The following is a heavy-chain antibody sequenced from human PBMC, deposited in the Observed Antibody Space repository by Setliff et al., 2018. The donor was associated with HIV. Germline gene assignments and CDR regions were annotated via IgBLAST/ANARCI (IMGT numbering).Heavy chain of an antibody. V-gene: IGHV4-61*05. D-gene: IGHD3-3*01. CDR3: ARHVSVGPTYYYDS. J-gene: IGHJ4*02. CDR1: GGSISSSSYY. Sequence: SETLSLTCTVSGGSISSSSYYWGWIRLPPGKGLEWIGYIYYSGSTNYNPSLKSRVTISVDTSKKQFSLKLRSVTAADTAVYYCARHVSVGPTYYYDSWGQGTLVTVSS. CDR2: IYYSGST.